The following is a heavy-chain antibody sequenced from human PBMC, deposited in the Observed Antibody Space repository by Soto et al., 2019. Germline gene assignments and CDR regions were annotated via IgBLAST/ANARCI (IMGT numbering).Heavy chain of an antibody. J-gene: IGHJ5*01. CDR3: ARGRDCLTGRCFPNWFDS. Sequence: SETLSLTCSVSGDSISTVDYFWAWIRQPPGQALEYIGYIYKSATTYYNPSFESRVAISLDTSKSQLSLNVTSVTAADTAVYFCARGRDCLTGRCFPNWFDSWGQGTRVTVSS. V-gene: IGHV4-30-4*02. CDR2: IYKSATT. D-gene: IGHD7-27*01. CDR1: GDSISTVDYF.